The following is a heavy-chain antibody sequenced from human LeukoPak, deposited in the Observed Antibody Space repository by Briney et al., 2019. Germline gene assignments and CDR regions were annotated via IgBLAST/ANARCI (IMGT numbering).Heavy chain of an antibody. Sequence: SETLSLTCTVSGGSISSYYWSWIRQPAEKGLEWIGRIYTSGSTNYNPSLKSRVTMSVDTSKNQFSLKLSSVTAADTAVYYCARDPDWNYSGWFDPWGQGTLVTVSS. CDR2: IYTSGST. D-gene: IGHD1-7*01. CDR3: ARDPDWNYSGWFDP. CDR1: GGSISSYY. V-gene: IGHV4-4*07. J-gene: IGHJ5*02.